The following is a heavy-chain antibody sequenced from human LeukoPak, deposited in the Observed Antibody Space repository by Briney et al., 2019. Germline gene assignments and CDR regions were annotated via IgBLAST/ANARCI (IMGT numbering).Heavy chain of an antibody. D-gene: IGHD6-19*01. CDR3: ARYGLAVAGGEADAFDI. V-gene: IGHV4-61*05. Sequence: SETLSLTCSVSGGSIRSSSYYWGWIRQPPGKGLEWIGYIYYSGSTNYNPSLKSRVTISVDTSKNQFSLKLSSVTAADTAVYYCARYGLAVAGGEADAFDIWGQGTMVTVSS. CDR1: GGSIRSSSYY. J-gene: IGHJ3*02. CDR2: IYYSGST.